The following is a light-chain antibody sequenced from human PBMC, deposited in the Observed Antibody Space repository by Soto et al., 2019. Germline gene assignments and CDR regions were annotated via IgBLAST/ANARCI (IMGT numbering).Light chain of an antibody. CDR1: QSISNY. V-gene: IGKV1-39*01. CDR3: EQSFSIPFS. CDR2: TAS. Sequence: DIQMNQSTSSLYASVGDRVTITCRASQSISNYLNWYQQKPGKAPKLLIYTASSLQSGVPSRFSGSGSGTDFTLTIGSLQPDDFATYYSEQSFSIPFSFGPGTKVDIK. J-gene: IGKJ3*01.